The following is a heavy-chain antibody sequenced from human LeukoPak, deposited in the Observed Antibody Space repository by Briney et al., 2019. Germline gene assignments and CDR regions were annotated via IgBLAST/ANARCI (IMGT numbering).Heavy chain of an antibody. CDR3: ATVDASPADYYYYGMDV. CDR1: GYTLTELS. CDR2: FDPEDGET. J-gene: IGHJ6*02. V-gene: IGHV1-24*01. D-gene: IGHD2-2*01. Sequence: ASVKVSCKVSGYTLTELSMHWVRQAPGKGLEWMGGFDPEDGETIYAQKFQGRVTMTEDTSTDTAHMELSSLRSEDTAVYYCATVDASPADYYYYGMDVWGQGTTVTVSS.